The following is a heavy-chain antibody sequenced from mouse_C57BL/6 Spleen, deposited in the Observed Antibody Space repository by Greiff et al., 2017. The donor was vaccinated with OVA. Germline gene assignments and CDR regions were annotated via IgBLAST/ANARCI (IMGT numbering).Heavy chain of an antibody. D-gene: IGHD1-1*01. CDR2: ISYSGST. V-gene: IGHV3-1*01. J-gene: IGHJ3*01. CDR1: GYSITSGYD. Sequence: EVQLQESGPGMVKPSQSLSLTCTVTGYSITSGYDWHWIRHFPGNKLEWMGYISYSGSTNYNPSLKSRISITHDTSKNHFFLKLNSVTTEDTATYYCARDYYGSSYAWFAYWGQGTLVTVSA. CDR3: ARDYYGSSYAWFAY.